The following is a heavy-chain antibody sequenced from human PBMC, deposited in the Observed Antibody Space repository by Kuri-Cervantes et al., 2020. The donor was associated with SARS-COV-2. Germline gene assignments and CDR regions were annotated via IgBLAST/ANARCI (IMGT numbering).Heavy chain of an antibody. V-gene: IGHV4-61*01. J-gene: IGHJ4*02. CDR1: GGSISSSSYY. CDR3: ARVASSPVGYYFDY. D-gene: IGHD2-2*01. Sequence: SETLSLTCTVSGGSISSSSYYWSWIRQPPGKGLEWIGYIYYSGSTNYNPSLKSRVTLSVDTSKNQFSLKLSSVTAADTAVYYCARVASSPVGYYFDYWGQGTLVTVSS. CDR2: IYYSGST.